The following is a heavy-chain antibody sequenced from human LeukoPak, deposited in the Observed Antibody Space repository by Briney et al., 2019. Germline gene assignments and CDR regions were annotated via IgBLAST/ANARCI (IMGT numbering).Heavy chain of an antibody. D-gene: IGHD1-26*01. Sequence: ASVKVSCKAYTFTGYYMHWVRQAPGQGLEWMGWINPNSGGTNYAQKFQGRVTMTRDTSISTAYMELSRLRSDDTAVYYCARLGGELLFACDYWGQGTLVTVSS. CDR3: ARLGGELLFACDY. CDR2: INPNSGGT. CDR1: TFTGYY. J-gene: IGHJ4*02. V-gene: IGHV1-2*02.